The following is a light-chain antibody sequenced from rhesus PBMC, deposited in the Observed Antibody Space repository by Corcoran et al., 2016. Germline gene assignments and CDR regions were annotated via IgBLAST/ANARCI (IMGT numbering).Light chain of an antibody. Sequence: DIQMTQSPSSLSASVGDKVTITCRDSQDIDSWLAWYQQKQGKAPKLLIYAASSLQSGVPSRLSGSGSGPDYTLTISRLQPEDFATYYCQQSYNTPYSFGQGTKVEIK. CDR2: AAS. V-gene: IGKV1-18*01. CDR3: QQSYNTPYS. CDR1: QDIDSW. J-gene: IGKJ2*01.